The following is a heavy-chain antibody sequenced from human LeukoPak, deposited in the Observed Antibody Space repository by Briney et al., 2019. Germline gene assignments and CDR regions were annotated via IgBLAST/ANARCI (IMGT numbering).Heavy chain of an antibody. Sequence: GGSLRLSCAASGFPFTSHWLSWFRQSPGRGLEWVAHINSDGSEKNYVDSVKGRFTIFRDNARNSQFLQMNSLRAEDTAVYYCASGGGWVFFNWGQGTLVTVSS. CDR3: ASGGGWVFFN. V-gene: IGHV3-7*01. J-gene: IGHJ4*02. CDR2: INSDGSEK. D-gene: IGHD6-19*01. CDR1: GFPFTSHW.